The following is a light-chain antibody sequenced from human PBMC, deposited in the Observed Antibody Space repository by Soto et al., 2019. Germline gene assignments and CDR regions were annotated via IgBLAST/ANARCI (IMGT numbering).Light chain of an antibody. CDR1: SSNIGAGYD. Sequence: QSVLTQPPSVSGAPGQRVTFSYTGSSSNIGAGYDVHWYQQLPGTAPKLLIYSNTNRPSGVPDRFSGSKSGTSASLAITGLQAEDEANYYCQSYDPSLSGWIFGGGTKATVL. CDR3: QSYDPSLSGWI. CDR2: SNT. V-gene: IGLV1-40*01. J-gene: IGLJ2*01.